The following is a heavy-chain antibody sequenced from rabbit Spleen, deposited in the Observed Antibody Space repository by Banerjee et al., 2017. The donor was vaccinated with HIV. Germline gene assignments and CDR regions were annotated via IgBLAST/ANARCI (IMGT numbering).Heavy chain of an antibody. V-gene: IGHV1S45*01. D-gene: IGHD8-1*01. J-gene: IGHJ3*01. CDR3: ARDGAGGSYFAL. CDR1: GVSLNDKDV. CDR2: IAGSSSGFT. Sequence: EQLEESGGGLVKPEGSLTLTCKASGVSLNDKDVMCWVRQAPGKGLEWISCIAGSSSGFTYSATWAKGRFTCSKTSSTTVTLQMTSLTAADTATYFCARDGAGGSYFALWGQGTLVTVS.